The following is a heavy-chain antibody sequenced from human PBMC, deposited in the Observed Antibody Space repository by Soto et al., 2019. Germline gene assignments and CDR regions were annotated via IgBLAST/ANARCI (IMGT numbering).Heavy chain of an antibody. Sequence: SDTLYLTCTESGGSISSYYGIWIRQPAGKGLEWIGRIYTSGSTNYNPSLKSRVTMSVDTPKNQFSLKLSSVTAADTAVYYCARDGSYYGIDYWGQGTLVTVSS. CDR3: ARDGSYYGIDY. CDR2: IYTSGST. V-gene: IGHV4-4*07. CDR1: GGSISSYY. J-gene: IGHJ4*02. D-gene: IGHD1-26*01.